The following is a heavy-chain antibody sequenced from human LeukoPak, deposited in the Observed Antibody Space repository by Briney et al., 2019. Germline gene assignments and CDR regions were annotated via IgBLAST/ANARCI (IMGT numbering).Heavy chain of an antibody. CDR2: IRYDGSNK. CDR3: AKDGRFGELFFWY. J-gene: IGHJ4*02. Sequence: GGSLRLSCAASGFTFSSYGMHWVRQAPGKGLEWVAFIRYDGSNKYYADSVKGGFTISRENNKNTLHMQINSLVAEDTAVYYCAKDGRFGELFFWYWGQGTLVTVSS. D-gene: IGHD3-10*01. CDR1: GFTFSSYG. V-gene: IGHV3-30*02.